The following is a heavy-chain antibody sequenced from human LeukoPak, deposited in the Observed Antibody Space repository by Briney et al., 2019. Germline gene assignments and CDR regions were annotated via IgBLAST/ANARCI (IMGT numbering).Heavy chain of an antibody. J-gene: IGHJ6*02. CDR2: ISSSSSYI. Sequence: KPGGSLRLSCAASGFTFSSYSMNWVRQAPEKGLEWVSSISSSSSYIYYADSVKGRFTISRDNAKNSLYLQMNSLRAEDTAVYYCAREATVTNDYGMDVWGQGTTVTVSS. V-gene: IGHV3-21*01. CDR1: GFTFSSYS. D-gene: IGHD4-17*01. CDR3: AREATVTNDYGMDV.